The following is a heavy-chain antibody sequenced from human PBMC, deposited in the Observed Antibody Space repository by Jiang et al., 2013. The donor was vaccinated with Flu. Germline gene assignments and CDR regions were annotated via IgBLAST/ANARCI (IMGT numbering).Heavy chain of an antibody. D-gene: IGHD3-10*01. CDR1: GFTFSSYG. J-gene: IGHJ5*02. Sequence: QLLESGGGVVQPGRSLRLSCAASGFTFSSYGMHWVRQAPGKGLEWVAVISYDGSNKYYADSVKGRFTISRDNSKNTLYLQMNSLRAEDTAVYYCAKSERGYYYGSGSYLWFDPWGQGTLVTVSS. CDR3: AKSERGYYYGSGSYLWFDP. V-gene: IGHV3-30*18. CDR2: ISYDGSNK.